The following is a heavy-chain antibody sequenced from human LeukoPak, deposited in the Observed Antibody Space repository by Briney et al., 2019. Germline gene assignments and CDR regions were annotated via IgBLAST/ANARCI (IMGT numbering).Heavy chain of an antibody. V-gene: IGHV1-46*01. CDR2: INPSGGST. D-gene: IGHD6-19*01. CDR3: ARDLDSSGWYGGFDY. Sequence: ASVKVSCKASGYTFTSYYMHWVRQAPGQGLEWMGIINPSGGSTSYAQKFQGRVAMTRDTSTSTVYMELSSLRSEDTAVYYCARDLDSSGWYGGFDYWGQGTLVTVSS. J-gene: IGHJ4*02. CDR1: GYTFTSYY.